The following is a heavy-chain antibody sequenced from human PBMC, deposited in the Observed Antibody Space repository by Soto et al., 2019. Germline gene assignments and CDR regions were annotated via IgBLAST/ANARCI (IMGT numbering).Heavy chain of an antibody. CDR1: GFTFSNYA. D-gene: IGHD2-15*01. J-gene: IGHJ4*02. V-gene: IGHV3-23*01. CDR3: APIVVVAATGIDY. Sequence: EVQLLESGGGLVQPGGSLRLSCAASGFTFSNYAMSWVRQAPGKGLEWVSAISGSGGSTFYTDSVKGRFTISRDNSKNTLYLQMNDLRVEDTAVYYCAPIVVVAATGIDYWGKGTLVTVSS. CDR2: ISGSGGST.